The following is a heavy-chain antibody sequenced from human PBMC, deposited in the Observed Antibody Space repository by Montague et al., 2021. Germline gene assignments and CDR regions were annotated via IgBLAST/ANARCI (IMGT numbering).Heavy chain of an antibody. CDR2: VRHIGST. Sequence: SETLSLTCGVYGGSISEYYWTWIRQSPEKGLEWIGEVRHIGSTNXNPSLKSRVTMSVDKSKNQFSLKLRSVTAADTAVYYCASDRGPFDYWGQGTVVTVSS. V-gene: IGHV4-34*01. CDR3: ASDRGPFDY. D-gene: IGHD3-10*01. J-gene: IGHJ4*02. CDR1: GGSISEYY.